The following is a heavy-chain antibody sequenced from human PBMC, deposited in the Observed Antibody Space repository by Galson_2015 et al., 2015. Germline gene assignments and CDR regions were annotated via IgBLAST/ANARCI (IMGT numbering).Heavy chain of an antibody. Sequence: KGLEWMGIIYPGDSDTRYSPSFHGQVTVSADKSISTAYLQWSSLKASDTAMYYCARQTPTRDYGDYNYYYYMDVWGKGTTVTVSS. V-gene: IGHV5-51*01. J-gene: IGHJ6*03. CDR3: ARQTPTRDYGDYNYYYYMDV. CDR2: IYPGDSDT. D-gene: IGHD4-17*01.